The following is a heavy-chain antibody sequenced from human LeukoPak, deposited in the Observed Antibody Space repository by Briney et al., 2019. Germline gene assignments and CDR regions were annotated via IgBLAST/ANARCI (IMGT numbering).Heavy chain of an antibody. J-gene: IGHJ4*02. CDR2: ISSSSNYI. CDR1: GFTFSSYW. D-gene: IGHD4-17*01. CDR3: ARASTVTYDDH. V-gene: IGHV3-21*01. Sequence: GGSLRLSCAASGFTFSSYWMSWVRQAPGKGLEWVSSISSSSNYIYYADSVKGRFTISRDNAKNSLYLQMNSLRAEDTAVYYCARASTVTYDDHWGQGTLVTVSS.